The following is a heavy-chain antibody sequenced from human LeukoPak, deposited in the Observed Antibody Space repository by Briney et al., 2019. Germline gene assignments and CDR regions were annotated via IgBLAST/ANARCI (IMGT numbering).Heavy chain of an antibody. Sequence: PGGSLRLSCAASGFTFSDYYMSWIRQAPGKGLEWVSYISSSGSTIYYADSVKGRFTISRDNAKNSLYLQMNSLRAEDTAVYYCARVREMTTTFLTFDYWGQGTLVTVSS. CDR2: ISSSGSTI. CDR1: GFTFSDYY. V-gene: IGHV3-11*04. CDR3: ARVREMTTTFLTFDY. D-gene: IGHD5-24*01. J-gene: IGHJ4*02.